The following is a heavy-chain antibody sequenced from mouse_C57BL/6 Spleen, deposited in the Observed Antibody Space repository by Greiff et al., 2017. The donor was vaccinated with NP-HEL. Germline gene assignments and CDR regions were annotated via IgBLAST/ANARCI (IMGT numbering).Heavy chain of an antibody. CDR1: GYTFTSYW. CDR2: IDPSDSET. Sequence: QVQLQQPGAELVRPGSSVKLSCKASGYTFTSYWMHWVKQRPIQGLEWIGNIDPSDSETHYNQKFKDKATLTVDKSSSTAYMQLSSLTSEDSAVYYCAREGGYYGSSLYAMDYWGQGTSVTVSS. D-gene: IGHD1-1*01. J-gene: IGHJ4*01. CDR3: AREGGYYGSSLYAMDY. V-gene: IGHV1-52*01.